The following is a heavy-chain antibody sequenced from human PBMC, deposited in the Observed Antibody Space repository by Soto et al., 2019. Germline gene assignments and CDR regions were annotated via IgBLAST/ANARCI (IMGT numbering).Heavy chain of an antibody. CDR3: AKDRITMIVVAEYYFDY. J-gene: IGHJ4*02. CDR2: ISYDGSNK. Sequence: QVQLVESGGGVVQPGRSLRLSCAASGFTFSSYGMHWVRQAPGKGLEWVAVISYDGSNKYYADSVKGRFTISRDNSKNTLYLQMNSLRAEDTAVYYCAKDRITMIVVAEYYFDYWGQGTLVTVSS. D-gene: IGHD3-22*01. V-gene: IGHV3-30*18. CDR1: GFTFSSYG.